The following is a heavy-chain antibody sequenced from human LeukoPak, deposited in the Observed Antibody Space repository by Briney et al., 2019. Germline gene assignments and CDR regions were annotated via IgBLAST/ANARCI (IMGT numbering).Heavy chain of an antibody. V-gene: IGHV4-38-2*02. CDR1: GNSISSGYY. CDR3: ASRRYCSGGSCYSENDY. Sequence: PSETLSLTCTVSGNSISSGYYWGWNRQPPGKGLEWIGSIYHSGSTYYNPSLKSRVTISVDTSKNQFSLKLSSVTAADTAVYYCASRRYCSGGSCYSENDYWGQGTLVTVSS. CDR2: IYHSGST. J-gene: IGHJ4*02. D-gene: IGHD2-15*01.